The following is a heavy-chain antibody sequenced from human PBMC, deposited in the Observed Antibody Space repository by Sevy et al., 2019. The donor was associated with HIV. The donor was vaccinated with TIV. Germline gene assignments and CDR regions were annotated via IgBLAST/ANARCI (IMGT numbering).Heavy chain of an antibody. D-gene: IGHD1-20*01. Sequence: SETLSLTCTVSGDSLSSSAQYWGWVRQPPGKGLEWIGSVYYSGSPYYNSSLKSRVTISVDTSKNQYSLKLSSVTAANTVVYYWARHNSRAVLYYGMDVWGQGTTVTVSS. CDR2: VYYSGSP. CDR3: ARHNSRAVLYYGMDV. J-gene: IGHJ6*02. V-gene: IGHV4-39*01. CDR1: GDSLSSSAQY.